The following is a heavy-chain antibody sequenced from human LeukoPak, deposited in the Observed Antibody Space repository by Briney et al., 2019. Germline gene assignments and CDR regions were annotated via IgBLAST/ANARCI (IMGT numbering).Heavy chain of an antibody. CDR3: ARDKDWAFDY. J-gene: IGHJ4*02. CDR2: ISRDSGAT. V-gene: IGHV3-48*02. Sequence: PGGSLRLSCAASGFPFSSYSMNWVRQAPGKGLEWLSYISRDSGATYYADSVRGRFSISRDNAKDSLHLQMNRLRDEDTAVYYCARDKDWAFDYWGQGALVTVSS. CDR1: GFPFSSYS. D-gene: IGHD3-9*01.